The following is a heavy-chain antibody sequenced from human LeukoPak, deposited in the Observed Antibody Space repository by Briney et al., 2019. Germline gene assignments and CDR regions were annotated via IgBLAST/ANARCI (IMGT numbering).Heavy chain of an antibody. D-gene: IGHD3-22*01. CDR2: ITRSNYI. V-gene: IGHV3-21*06. Sequence: GGSLRLSCAASGFTFSSYSMNWVRQAPGKGLEWVSSITRSNYIYYADSVKGRFTISRDNAKNSLYLQMNSLRAEDTAVYYCARVLHKRNYDSTTYYGYWGQGTLVTVSS. CDR3: ARVLHKRNYDSTTYYGY. CDR1: GFTFSSYS. J-gene: IGHJ4*02.